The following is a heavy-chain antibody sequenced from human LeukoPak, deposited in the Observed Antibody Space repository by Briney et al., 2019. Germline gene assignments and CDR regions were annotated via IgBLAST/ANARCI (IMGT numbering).Heavy chain of an antibody. CDR2: IHYSGST. V-gene: IGHV4-59*01. CDR3: ASRVHSSSWPPYFHY. D-gene: IGHD6-13*01. CDR1: GGSINSYY. Sequence: NPSETLSLTCTVSGGSINSYYWSWIRQPPGRGLEWIGSIHYSGSTSYNPSLRSRVTISVDKSKNQFFLKLSSVTATDTAVYYCASRVHSSSWPPYFHYWGQETLVTVSS. J-gene: IGHJ4*02.